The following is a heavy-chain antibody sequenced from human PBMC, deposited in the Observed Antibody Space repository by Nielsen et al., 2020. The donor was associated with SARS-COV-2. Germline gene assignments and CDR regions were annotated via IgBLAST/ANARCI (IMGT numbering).Heavy chain of an antibody. CDR1: GFTFSSYS. CDR2: ISSSSSYI. CDR3: ARVIAAAGPVAY. J-gene: IGHJ4*02. Sequence: ETLSLTCAASGFTFSSYSMNWVRQAPGKGLEWVSSISSSSSYIYYADSVKGRFTISRDNAKNSLYLQMNSLRAEDTAVYYCARVIAAAGPVAYRGQGTLVTVSS. V-gene: IGHV3-21*01. D-gene: IGHD6-13*01.